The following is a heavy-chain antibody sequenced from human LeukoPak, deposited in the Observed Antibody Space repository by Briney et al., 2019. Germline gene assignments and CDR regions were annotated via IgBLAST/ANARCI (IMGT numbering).Heavy chain of an antibody. J-gene: IGHJ4*02. D-gene: IGHD3-10*01. CDR1: GYTFTSYY. CDR2: INPSGGST. CDR3: AAAGLWFGEPQDPDY. V-gene: IGHV1-46*01. Sequence: ASVKVSCKASGYTFTSYYMHWVRQAPGQGLEWMGIINPSGGSTSYAQKFQGRVTMTRDMSTSTVYMELSSLRSEDTAVYYCAAAGLWFGEPQDPDYWGQGTLVTVSS.